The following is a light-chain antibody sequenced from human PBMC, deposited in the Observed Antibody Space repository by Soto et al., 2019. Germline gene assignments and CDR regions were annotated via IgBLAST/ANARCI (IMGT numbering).Light chain of an antibody. V-gene: IGKV1-5*03. CDR3: QQYNTYLSLT. J-gene: IGKJ4*01. CDR2: KTS. Sequence: DIAMTQSPSTLSASVGDIVTITCRSSQSISTWVAWYQQKPGKAPKLLIYKTSSLESGVPSRFRGSGSGTEFTLTISGLQPEDFASYYCQQYNTYLSLTFGGGTKVDIK. CDR1: QSISTW.